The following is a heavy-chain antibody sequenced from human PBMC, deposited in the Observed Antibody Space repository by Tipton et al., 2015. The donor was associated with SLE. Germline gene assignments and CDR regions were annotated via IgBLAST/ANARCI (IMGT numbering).Heavy chain of an antibody. CDR1: GITFSSYA. Sequence: SLRLSCAASGITFSSYAMSCVRQAPGKGLEWVSSISGSGAGTYYADSVKGRFTLSRDNSKNPVHLQMNSLRVDDTAVYYCAKGADVYGAYYIDHWGQGTLVTVSS. V-gene: IGHV3-23*01. CDR3: AKGADVYGAYYIDH. D-gene: IGHD2-8*01. CDR2: ISGSGAGT. J-gene: IGHJ4*02.